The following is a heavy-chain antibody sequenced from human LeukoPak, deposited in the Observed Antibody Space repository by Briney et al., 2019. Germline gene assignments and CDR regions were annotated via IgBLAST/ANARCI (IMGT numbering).Heavy chain of an antibody. J-gene: IGHJ3*02. V-gene: IGHV1-18*04. Sequence: ASVKVSCKASAHTFTGYYMHWVRQAPGQGLEWMGWISGYNGNTKYAQNLQGRVTMTTDTSTTTAYMELRSLRSDDTAVYYCARGRYYDSGGYDEAFDIWGQGTAVTVSS. CDR2: ISGYNGNT. CDR3: ARGRYYDSGGYDEAFDI. CDR1: AHTFTGYY. D-gene: IGHD3-22*01.